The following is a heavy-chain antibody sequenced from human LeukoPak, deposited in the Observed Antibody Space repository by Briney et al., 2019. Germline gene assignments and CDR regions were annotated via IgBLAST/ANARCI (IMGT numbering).Heavy chain of an antibody. J-gene: IGHJ5*02. CDR3: ERGVMVYAIVNWFDP. V-gene: IGHV3-21*01. D-gene: IGHD2-8*01. Sequence: PGGSLRLSCAASGFTFSSYSMNWVRQAPGKGLEWVSSISSSSSYIYYADSVKGRFTISRENAKNSLYLQMNSLRAEDTAVYYCERGVMVYAIVNWFDPWGQGTLVTVSS. CDR2: ISSSSSYI. CDR1: GFTFSSYS.